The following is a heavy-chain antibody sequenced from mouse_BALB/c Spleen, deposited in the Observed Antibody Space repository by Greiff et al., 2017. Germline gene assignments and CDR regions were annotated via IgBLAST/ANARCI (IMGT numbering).Heavy chain of an antibody. V-gene: IGHV5-17*02. CDR1: GFTFSSFG. J-gene: IGHJ2*01. CDR2: ISSGSSTI. Sequence: VESGGGLVQPGGSRKLSCAASGFTFSSFGMHWVRQAPEKGLEWVAYISSGSSTIYYADTVKGRFTISRDNPKNTLFLRMTSLRSEDTAMYFCVRALCTTTPTPLDNRGEETTLTVSS. CDR3: VRALCTTTPTPLDN. D-gene: IGHD6-2*01.